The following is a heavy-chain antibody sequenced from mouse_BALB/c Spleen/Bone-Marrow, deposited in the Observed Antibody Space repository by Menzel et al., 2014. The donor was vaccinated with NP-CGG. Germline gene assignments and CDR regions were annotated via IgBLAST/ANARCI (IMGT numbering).Heavy chain of an antibody. CDR1: GYTFTSFS. CDR3: ARSGNVLRDPYFDY. V-gene: IGHV1S26*01. CDR2: INPSSGGT. Sequence: VQLQQSGAELVKPGASVKMSCKASGYTFTSFSMYWVKQRPGQGLEWIGYINPSSGGTNFNEKFKDKATLTLDKSSSTAYMQLSSLTSEDSAVYYCARSGNVLRDPYFDYWGQGTTLTVSS. J-gene: IGHJ2*01. D-gene: IGHD3-1*01.